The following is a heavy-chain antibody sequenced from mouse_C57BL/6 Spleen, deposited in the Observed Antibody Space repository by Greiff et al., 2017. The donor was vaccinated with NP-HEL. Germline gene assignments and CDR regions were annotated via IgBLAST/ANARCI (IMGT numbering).Heavy chain of an antibody. Sequence: EVQLQESGGGLVQPKGSLKLSCAASGFSFNTYAMNWVRQAPGKGLEWVARIRSKSNNYATYYADSVKDRFTISRDDSESMLYLQMNNLKTEDTAMYYCVRETSYYAMDYWGQGTSVTVSS. CDR3: VRETSYYAMDY. V-gene: IGHV10-1*01. CDR2: IRSKSNNYAT. CDR1: GFSFNTYA. J-gene: IGHJ4*01.